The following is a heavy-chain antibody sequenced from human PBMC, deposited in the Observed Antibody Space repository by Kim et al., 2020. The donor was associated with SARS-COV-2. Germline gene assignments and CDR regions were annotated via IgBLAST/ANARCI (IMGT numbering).Heavy chain of an antibody. CDR1: GLSFDNSA. CDR2: ISYDGRNK. D-gene: IGHD3-10*01. J-gene: IGHJ6*02. V-gene: IGHV3-30-3*01. Sequence: GGSLRLSCAVSGLSFDNSAMNWVRQAPGKGLEWVAVISYDGRNKDYADSVKGRFTISRDNSKSTLFLQMNSLRVEDTAVYYCARGNYYESVSLSDYYNGMDVWGQGTTVTVSS. CDR3: ARGNYYESVSLSDYYNGMDV.